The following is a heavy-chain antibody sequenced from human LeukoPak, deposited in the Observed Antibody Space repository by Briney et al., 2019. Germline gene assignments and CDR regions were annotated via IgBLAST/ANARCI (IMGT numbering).Heavy chain of an antibody. Sequence: SESLSLTCTVSSGSISSYYWSWIRQPPGKGLEWIGYIYYSGDTNYNPSLKSRVTISVDTSKNQFSLNLSSVTAADTAEYYCARVLRRGYFDYWGQGTLVTVSS. V-gene: IGHV4-59*12. CDR3: ARVLRRGYFDY. CDR2: IYYSGDT. D-gene: IGHD2-15*01. CDR1: SGSISSYY. J-gene: IGHJ4*02.